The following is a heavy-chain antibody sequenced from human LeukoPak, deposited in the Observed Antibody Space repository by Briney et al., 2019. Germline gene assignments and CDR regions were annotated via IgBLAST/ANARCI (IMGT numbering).Heavy chain of an antibody. V-gene: IGHV5-51*01. CDR3: ARRDGYDSTTFDY. Sequence: GASLKISCKGSGYSFSSYWIGWVRQMPGKGLEWMGIIYPGDWDTRYSPSFQGQVTISADTSISTAYLKWSTLKAADTAMYYCARRDGYDSTTFDYWGQGALVTVSS. CDR1: GYSFSSYW. CDR2: IYPGDWDT. J-gene: IGHJ4*02. D-gene: IGHD5-24*01.